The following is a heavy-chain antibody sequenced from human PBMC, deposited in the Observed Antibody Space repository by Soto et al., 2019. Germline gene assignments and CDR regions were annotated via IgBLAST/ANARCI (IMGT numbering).Heavy chain of an antibody. D-gene: IGHD6-19*01. CDR1: GRSISGFS. Sequence: PSATLSLSCTVSGRSISGFSWSWTRQPPGKALEWIGHISYTGSTNYNPSLKSRVTMSVDTSKNQFSLNLNSVTAADTAVYYCTRVARFAIKQWLTYWGQGTLVTVS. CDR2: ISYTGST. J-gene: IGHJ4*02. V-gene: IGHV4-59*01. CDR3: TRVARFAIKQWLTY.